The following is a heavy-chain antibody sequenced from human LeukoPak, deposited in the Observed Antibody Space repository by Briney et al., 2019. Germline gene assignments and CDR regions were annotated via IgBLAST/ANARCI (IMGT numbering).Heavy chain of an antibody. CDR2: ISGSGGNT. CDR3: AKDLKFQYSSGRDY. CDR1: GFTFSSYA. V-gene: IGHV3-23*01. J-gene: IGHJ4*02. D-gene: IGHD6-19*01. Sequence: PGGSLRLSCAASGFTFSSYAMSWVRQAPEKGLEWVSTISGSGGNTYYADSVKGRFTISRDNSKNTLFLQMNSLRAEDTAVYYCAKDLKFQYSSGRDYWGQGTLVTVSS.